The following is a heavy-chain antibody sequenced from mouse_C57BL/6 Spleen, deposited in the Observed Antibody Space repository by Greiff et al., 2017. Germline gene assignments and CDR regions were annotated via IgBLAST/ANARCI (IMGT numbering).Heavy chain of an antibody. J-gene: IGHJ2*01. D-gene: IGHD2-5*01. CDR1: GYTFTDYY. Sequence: QVPLQPSGPELVKPGASVKISFKASGYTFTDYYINWVKQRPGQGLEWIGWIFPGSGSTYYNEKFKGKATLTVDKSSSTAYMLLSSLTSEDSAVYFCARGYYSNYYFDYWGQGTTLTVSS. CDR2: IFPGSGST. CDR3: ARGYYSNYYFDY. V-gene: IGHV1-75*01.